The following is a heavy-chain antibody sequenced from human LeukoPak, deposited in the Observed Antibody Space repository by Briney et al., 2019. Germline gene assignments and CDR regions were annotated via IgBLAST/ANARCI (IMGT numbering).Heavy chain of an antibody. CDR3: AHRKNYYDSSVFDN. CDR2: IYWDDDR. J-gene: IGHJ4*02. CDR1: GFSLNTRAVG. Sequence: SGPTLVNPTQTLTLTCTFSGFSLNTRAVGVGWIRQPPGRALEWLALIYWDDDRRYSPSLKSRPTITKDTSRNQVVLTMTNMDPVDTATYFCAHRKNYYDSSVFDNWGQGTLVAVSS. D-gene: IGHD3-22*01. V-gene: IGHV2-5*02.